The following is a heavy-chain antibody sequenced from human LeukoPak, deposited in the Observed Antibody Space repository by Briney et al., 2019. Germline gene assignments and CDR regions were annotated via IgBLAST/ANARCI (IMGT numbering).Heavy chain of an antibody. Sequence: GGSLRLSCAASGFTFSSYAMSWVRQAPGKGLEWVSVIYSGGSTYYADSVKGRFTISRDNSKNTLYLQMNSLRAEDTAVYYCARDFRRFGEYYFDYWGQGTLVTVSS. D-gene: IGHD3-16*01. CDR3: ARDFRRFGEYYFDY. V-gene: IGHV3-66*01. CDR2: IYSGGST. CDR1: GFTFSSYA. J-gene: IGHJ4*02.